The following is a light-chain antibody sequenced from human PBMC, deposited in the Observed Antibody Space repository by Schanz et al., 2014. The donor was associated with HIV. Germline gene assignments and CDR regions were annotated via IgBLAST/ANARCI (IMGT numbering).Light chain of an antibody. V-gene: IGKV3-15*01. CDR1: QSVGGR. J-gene: IGKJ2*01. CDR3: QQYGSSPPGT. CDR2: EAS. Sequence: EIVMTQSPATLSVSPGERATLSCRASQSVGGRVTWYQQKPGQPPRLLIHEASTRATGIPARFSGSGSGTEFTLTISSLESEDFAVYYCQQYGSSPPGTFGQGTKLEIK.